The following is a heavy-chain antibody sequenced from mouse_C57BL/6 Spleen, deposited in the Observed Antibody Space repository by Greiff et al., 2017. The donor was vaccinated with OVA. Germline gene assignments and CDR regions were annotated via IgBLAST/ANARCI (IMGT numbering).Heavy chain of an antibody. J-gene: IGHJ4*01. CDR3: ARGDTVVHYAMGY. Sequence: QVQLKESGAELARPGASVKLSCKASGYTFTSYGISWVKQRTGQGLEWIGEIYPRSGNTYYNEKFKGKATLTADKSSSTAYMELRSLTSEDSAVYFCARGDTVVHYAMGYWGQGTSVTVSS. CDR2: IYPRSGNT. D-gene: IGHD1-1*01. CDR1: GYTFTSYG. V-gene: IGHV1-81*01.